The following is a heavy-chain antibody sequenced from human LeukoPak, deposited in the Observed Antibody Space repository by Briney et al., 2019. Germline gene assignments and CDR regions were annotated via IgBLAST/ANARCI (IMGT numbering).Heavy chain of an antibody. D-gene: IGHD5-18*01. CDR3: ARSLRPETAVVNWCDP. V-gene: IGHV1-8*01. CDR1: GYTLTRYD. J-gene: IGHJ5*02. CDR2: MDPGHGST. Sequence: ASVKVSCEAAGYTLTRYDITWVRQATGQGPETMGCMDPGHGSTVYQQKFQGRDTLTRDASTNTAYMELSSLKSEDTAVYYCARSLRPETAVVNWCDPWGQGTLVTVSS.